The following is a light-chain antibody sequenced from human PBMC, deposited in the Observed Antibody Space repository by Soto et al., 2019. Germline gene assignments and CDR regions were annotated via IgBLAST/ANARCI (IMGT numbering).Light chain of an antibody. J-gene: IGKJ2*01. CDR1: QSISTS. V-gene: IGKV3-20*01. CDR3: QLYGGSRDT. Sequence: EIVLTQSPGTLSLSPGERATLSCRASQSISTSLAWLQQKRGQPPRLLIYDASSRATGIPDRFSGSGSGKDFTLTITRLEPEDVAVYYCQLYGGSRDTFGQGTKLEIK. CDR2: DAS.